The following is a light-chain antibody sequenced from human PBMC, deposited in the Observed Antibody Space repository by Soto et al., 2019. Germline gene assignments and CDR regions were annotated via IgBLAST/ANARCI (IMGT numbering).Light chain of an antibody. J-gene: IGKJ1*01. CDR1: QSLLHSNGYNC. CDR2: LGS. CDR3: MQTLQTPPT. Sequence: DLVMTQSPLSLPVTPGEPASISCRSSQSLLHSNGYNCLDWYLQKPGQSPQLLIYLGSNRASGVPDRFSGSGSGTDFTLKISRVEAEDAGVYYCMQTLQTPPTFGQGTKVEIK. V-gene: IGKV2-28*01.